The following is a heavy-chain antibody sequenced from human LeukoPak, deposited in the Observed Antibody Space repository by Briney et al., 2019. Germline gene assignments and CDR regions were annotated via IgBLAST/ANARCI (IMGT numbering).Heavy chain of an antibody. CDR2: FDPEDGGT. CDR3: ATGYGSGSYLTTGWFDP. J-gene: IGHJ5*02. V-gene: IGHV1-24*01. Sequence: ASVKVSCKVSGYTLTELSMHWVRQAPGKGLEWMGGFDPEDGGTIYAQKFQGRVTMTEDTSTDTAYMELSSLRSEDTAVYYCATGYGSGSYLTTGWFDPWGQGTLVTVSS. D-gene: IGHD3-10*01. CDR1: GYTLTELS.